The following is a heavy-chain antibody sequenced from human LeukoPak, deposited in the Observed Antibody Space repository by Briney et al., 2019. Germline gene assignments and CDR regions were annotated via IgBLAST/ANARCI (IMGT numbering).Heavy chain of an antibody. Sequence: SETLSLTCTVSGYSSSSGYYWGWVRQSPGKGLEWIASINHSGNTFYNPSLKSRVTISVDTSKNQFSLKLSSVTAADTAVYYCARDRYYYDSSGNYAFDIWGQGTMVTVSS. D-gene: IGHD3-22*01. CDR2: INHSGNT. CDR1: GYSSSSGYY. J-gene: IGHJ3*02. CDR3: ARDRYYYDSSGNYAFDI. V-gene: IGHV4-38-2*02.